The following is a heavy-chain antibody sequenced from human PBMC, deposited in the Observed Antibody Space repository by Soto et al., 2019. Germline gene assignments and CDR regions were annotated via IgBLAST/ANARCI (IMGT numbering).Heavy chain of an antibody. Sequence: QVQLVQSGAEVKKPGSSVKVSCKASGGTFSSYAISWVRQAPGQGLEWMGGIIPIFGTANYAQKFQGRVTITADESTSTAYMELSSLRSEDTAVYYCARPSSSWPAAYYDGMDVWGQGTTVTVSS. CDR2: IIPIFGTA. J-gene: IGHJ6*02. D-gene: IGHD6-13*01. CDR3: ARPSSSWPAAYYDGMDV. V-gene: IGHV1-69*01. CDR1: GGTFSSYA.